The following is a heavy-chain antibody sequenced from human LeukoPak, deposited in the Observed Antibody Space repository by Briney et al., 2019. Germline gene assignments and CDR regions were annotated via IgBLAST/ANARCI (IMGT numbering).Heavy chain of an antibody. CDR1: GYTFTSYG. D-gene: IGHD2-15*01. J-gene: IGHJ4*02. CDR2: ISAYNGNT. Sequence: ASVKVSCKASGYTFTSYGIRWVRQAPGQGLEWMGWISAYNGNTNYAQKLQGRVTMTTDTSTSTAYMELRSLRSDDTAVYYCARDEVPRVVVAATVDYWGQGTLVTVSS. V-gene: IGHV1-18*01. CDR3: ARDEVPRVVVAATVDY.